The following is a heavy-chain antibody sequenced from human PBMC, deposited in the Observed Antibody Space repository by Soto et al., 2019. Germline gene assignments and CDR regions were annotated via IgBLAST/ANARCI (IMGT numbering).Heavy chain of an antibody. D-gene: IGHD2-8*01. V-gene: IGHV1-69*01. CDR1: GGTFSSYA. CDR2: IIPIFGTA. CDR3: ARRRMVYAITYYYGMDV. J-gene: IGHJ6*02. Sequence: QVQLVQSGAEVKKPGSSVKVSYKASGGTFSSYAISWVRQAPGQGLEWMGGIIPIFGTANYAQKFQGRVTITADESTSTAYMELSSLRSEDTAVYYCARRRMVYAITYYYGMDVWGQGTTVTVSS.